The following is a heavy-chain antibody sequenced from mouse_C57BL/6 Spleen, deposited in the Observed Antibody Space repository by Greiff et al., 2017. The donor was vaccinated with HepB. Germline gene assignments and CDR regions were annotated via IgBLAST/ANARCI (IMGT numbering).Heavy chain of an antibody. CDR2: ISSGSSTI. CDR3: ARPPIITTVVAPYWYFDV. D-gene: IGHD1-1*01. V-gene: IGHV5-17*01. J-gene: IGHJ1*03. CDR1: GFTFSDYG. Sequence: VQLKESGGGLVKPGGSLKLSCAASGFTFSDYGMHWVRQAPEKGLEWVAYISSGSSTIYYADTVKGRFTISRDNAKNTLFLQMTSLRSEDTAMYYCARPPIITTVVAPYWYFDVWGTGTTVTVSS.